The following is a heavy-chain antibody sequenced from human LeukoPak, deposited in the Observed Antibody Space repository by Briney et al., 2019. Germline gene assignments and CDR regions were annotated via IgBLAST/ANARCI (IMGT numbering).Heavy chain of an antibody. D-gene: IGHD5-24*01. CDR3: ARDLDDGYNYFDY. CDR2: IYHSGST. CDR1: GYSISSGYY. V-gene: IGHV4-38-2*02. J-gene: IGHJ4*02. Sequence: SETLSLTCTVPGYSISSGYYWAWIRQPPGKGLEWIGSIYHSGSTYYNPSLKSRVTISGDTSKNQFSLKLRTVTAADTAVYYCARDLDDGYNYFDYWGQGTLVTVSS.